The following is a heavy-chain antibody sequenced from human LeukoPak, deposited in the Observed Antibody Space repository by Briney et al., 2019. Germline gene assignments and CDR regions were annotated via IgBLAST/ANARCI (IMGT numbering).Heavy chain of an antibody. CDR2: IRTQAYGGTS. V-gene: IGHV3-49*04. CDR3: SGTSYVWGSYRSLDH. CDR1: GFTFCDYA. D-gene: IGHD3-16*02. Sequence: GGSLRLSCTASGFTFCDYAMSSGRQAPGKGVGWVGFIRTQAYGGTSEYAASVKGRFTCSRDDSKSIAYLQLTSLKTDDTGLYYCSGTSYVWGSYRSLDHWGQGTLVTVSS. J-gene: IGHJ4*02.